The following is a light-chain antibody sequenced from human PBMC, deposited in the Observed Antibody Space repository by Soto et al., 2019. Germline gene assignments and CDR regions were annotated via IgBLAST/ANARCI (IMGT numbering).Light chain of an antibody. CDR2: GAS. CDR1: QDITY. CDR3: QQSGNLPGP. Sequence: DIQMTQSPSSLSASVGDRVTITCQASQDITYLNWYQQKTGKAPKLLIYGASNLETGVPSRFSGSGAGTFFTLTITSLQPEDIATYYCQQSGNLPGPFGPGTKVHIK. V-gene: IGKV1-33*01. J-gene: IGKJ3*01.